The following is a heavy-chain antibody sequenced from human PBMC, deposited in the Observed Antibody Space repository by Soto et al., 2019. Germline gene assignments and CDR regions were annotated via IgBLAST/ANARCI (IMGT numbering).Heavy chain of an antibody. J-gene: IGHJ6*02. CDR2: ISYDGSNK. Sequence: GGSLRLSCAASGFTFSSYGMHWVRQAPGKGLEWVAVISYDGSNKYYADSVKGRFTISRDNSKNTLYLQMNSLRAEDTAVYYCAKDRIAARPHMDGMDVWGQGTTVTVSS. CDR3: AKDRIAARPHMDGMDV. D-gene: IGHD6-6*01. CDR1: GFTFSSYG. V-gene: IGHV3-30*18.